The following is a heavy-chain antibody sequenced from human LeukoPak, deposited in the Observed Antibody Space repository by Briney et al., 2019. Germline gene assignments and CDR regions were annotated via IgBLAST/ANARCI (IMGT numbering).Heavy chain of an antibody. Sequence: GGSLRLSCAASGFTFSSYSMNWVRQAPGKGLEWVSSISSSSSYIYYADSVKGRFTISRDNAKNSLYLQMNSLRAEDTAVYYCARVDHSSGWYTAFYWGQGTLVTVSS. J-gene: IGHJ4*02. CDR2: ISSSSSYI. D-gene: IGHD6-19*01. V-gene: IGHV3-21*01. CDR1: GFTFSSYS. CDR3: ARVDHSSGWYTAFY.